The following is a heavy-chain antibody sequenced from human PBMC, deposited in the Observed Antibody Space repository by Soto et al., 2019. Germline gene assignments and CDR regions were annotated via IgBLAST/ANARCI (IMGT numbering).Heavy chain of an antibody. CDR1: GGSISSYY. J-gene: IGHJ6*02. CDR3: ARHLAGPRSYVYNGMDV. CDR2: IYYSGTT. D-gene: IGHD3-10*01. Sequence: SETLSLTCTVSGGSISSYYWSWIRQPPGKGLEWIGYIYYSGTTYYNPYLKSRVTISVDTSKNLFSLKLSSATATDTAVYYCARHLAGPRSYVYNGMDVWGQGTTVTVSS. V-gene: IGHV4-59*04.